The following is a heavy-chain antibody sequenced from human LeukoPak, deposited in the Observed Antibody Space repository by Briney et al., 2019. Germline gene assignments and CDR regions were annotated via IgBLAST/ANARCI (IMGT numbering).Heavy chain of an antibody. Sequence: GGSLRLSCAASGFIFSDYYMSWIRQAPGKGLEWVSYISSSGITIYYADSVKGRFTISRDNAKNSLYLQMNSLRAEDTALYHCARGTYYYDSSGQYFDYWGQGTLVTVSS. CDR1: GFIFSDYY. CDR2: ISSSGITI. J-gene: IGHJ4*02. V-gene: IGHV3-11*01. D-gene: IGHD3-22*01. CDR3: ARGTYYYDSSGQYFDY.